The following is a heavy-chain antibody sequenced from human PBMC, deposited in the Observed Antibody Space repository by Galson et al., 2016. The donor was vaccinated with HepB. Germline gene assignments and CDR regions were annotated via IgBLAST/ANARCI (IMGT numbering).Heavy chain of an antibody. Sequence: SLRLSCAASGFNFNNYTMNWVRQAPGKRLEWISSISRRSTYIYYAESVQRRFTVSRDNTKNVVFLQMNDLRAEDTALYYCARASTDESPGLRYYAWLSLASFDPWGQGTLAAVSS. CDR1: GFNFNNYT. D-gene: IGHD3-9*01. CDR2: ISRRSTYI. J-gene: IGHJ5*02. CDR3: ARASTDESPGLRYYAWLSLASFDP. V-gene: IGHV3-21*06.